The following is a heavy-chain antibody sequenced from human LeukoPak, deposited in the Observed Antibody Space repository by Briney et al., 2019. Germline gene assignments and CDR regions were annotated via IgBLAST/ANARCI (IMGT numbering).Heavy chain of an antibody. J-gene: IGHJ4*02. CDR3: AISKLDRELPRGYYFDY. V-gene: IGHV1-69*13. D-gene: IGHD1-26*01. Sequence: GASVKVSCKASGGTFSSYAISWVRQAPGQGLEWMGGIIPIFGTANYAQKFQGRVTITADESTSTAYMELSSLRSEDTAVYYCAISKLDRELPRGYYFDYWGQGTLVTVSS. CDR2: IIPIFGTA. CDR1: GGTFSSYA.